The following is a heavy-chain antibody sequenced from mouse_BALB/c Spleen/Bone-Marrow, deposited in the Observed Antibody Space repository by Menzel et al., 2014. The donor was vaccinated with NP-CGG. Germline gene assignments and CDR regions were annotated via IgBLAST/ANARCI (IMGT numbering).Heavy chain of an antibody. CDR1: GFSLSGNYW. Sequence: GGLVKPGGSLELCCKASGFSLSGNYWICWVRQAPGKGLEWIGCIGTGITGRIYYASGVNGRFTISKTSSTTVDLKMTSPTTEDTATYFCGRVPFYAGDAFDPWGPGTLVTVSS. CDR2: IGTGITGRI. D-gene: IGHD1-1*01. J-gene: IGHJ1*01. CDR3: GRVPFYAGDAFDP. V-gene: IGHV5-6-5*01.